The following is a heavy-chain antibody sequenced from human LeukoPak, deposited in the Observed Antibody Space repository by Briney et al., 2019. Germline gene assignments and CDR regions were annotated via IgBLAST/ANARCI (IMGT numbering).Heavy chain of an antibody. CDR3: ARRRLRGNSSSDP. CDR1: GFTFSSYG. Sequence: GGSLRLSCAASGFTFSSYGMNWVRQAPGKGLEWVSSISSSSSYIYYADSVKGRFTISRDNSKNTLYLQMNSLRAEDTAVYYCARRRLRGNSSSDPWGQGTLVTVSS. J-gene: IGHJ5*02. CDR2: ISSSSSYI. V-gene: IGHV3-21*01. D-gene: IGHD4/OR15-4a*01.